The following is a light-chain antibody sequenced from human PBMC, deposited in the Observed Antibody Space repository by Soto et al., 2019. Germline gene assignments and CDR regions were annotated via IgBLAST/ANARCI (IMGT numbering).Light chain of an antibody. Sequence: EIVMTQSPATLYVSPGERATLSCRASQRVSSNLAWYKQKPGQAPRLLIYGASTRATGIPARFSGSGSGTEFTLTISSLQSEDFAVYYCQQYNNWPPFVTFGQGTKLEIK. V-gene: IGKV3-15*01. CDR1: QRVSSN. J-gene: IGKJ2*01. CDR2: GAS. CDR3: QQYNNWPPFVT.